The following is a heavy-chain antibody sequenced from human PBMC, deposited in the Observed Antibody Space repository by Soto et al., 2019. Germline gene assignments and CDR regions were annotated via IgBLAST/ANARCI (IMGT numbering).Heavy chain of an antibody. CDR2: MNPNSGNT. J-gene: IGHJ6*03. D-gene: IGHD4-17*01. Sequence: ASVKVSCKASGYTFTSYDINWVRQATGQGLEWMGWMNPNSGNTGYAQKFQGRVTMTRNTSISTAYMELSSLRSEDTAVYYCARGGSDYGDYYYMDVWRKGTTVTVSS. V-gene: IGHV1-8*01. CDR1: GYTFTSYD. CDR3: ARGGSDYGDYYYMDV.